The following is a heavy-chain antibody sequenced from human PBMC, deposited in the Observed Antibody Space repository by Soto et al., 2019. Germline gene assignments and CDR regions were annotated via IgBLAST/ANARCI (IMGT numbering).Heavy chain of an antibody. CDR3: ARDDLEYSYGLYWYMDV. Sequence: QVRLVESGGGVAQHGRSLTLSCEASGFSFGHYGMHWVRQAPGKGLEWVSLPSYEGSKKYYGESVNGRFTSPRDNSRNTLSLQMSRLRMEATAVSCCARDDLEYSYGLYWYMDVWCRGTLVTVSS. V-gene: IGHV3-30*03. CDR2: PSYEGSKK. D-gene: IGHD5-18*01. CDR1: GFSFGHYG. J-gene: IGHJ2*01.